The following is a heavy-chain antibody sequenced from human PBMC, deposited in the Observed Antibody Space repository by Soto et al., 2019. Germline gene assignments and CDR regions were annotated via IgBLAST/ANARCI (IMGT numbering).Heavy chain of an antibody. J-gene: IGHJ4*02. D-gene: IGHD2-15*01. Sequence: PGGSLRLSCAASGFTFSNYAMSWVRQAPGKGLEWVSAISGSGGGTYYADSVKGRFTISRDNSKNTLYLQMNSLRADDTAVYYCARKGYCSGGSCYAFDSWGQGTQGTVSS. CDR2: ISGSGGGT. CDR1: GFTFSNYA. V-gene: IGHV3-23*01. CDR3: ARKGYCSGGSCYAFDS.